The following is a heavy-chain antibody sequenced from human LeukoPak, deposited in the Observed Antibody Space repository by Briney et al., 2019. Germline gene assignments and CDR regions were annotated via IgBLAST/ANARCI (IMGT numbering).Heavy chain of an antibody. CDR3: ARGQRGYFDPLYGYYYYYMDV. V-gene: IGHV4-34*01. CDR1: GGSINNYY. J-gene: IGHJ6*03. Sequence: SETLSLTCTVSGGSINNYYWSWIRQPPGKGLEWIGEINHSGSTNYNPSLKSRVTISVDTSKNQFSLKLSSVTAADTAVYYCARGQRGYFDPLYGYYYYYMDVWGKGTTVTISS. CDR2: INHSGST. D-gene: IGHD3-9*01.